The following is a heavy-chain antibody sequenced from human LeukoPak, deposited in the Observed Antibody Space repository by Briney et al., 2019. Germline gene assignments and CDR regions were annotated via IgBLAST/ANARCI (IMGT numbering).Heavy chain of an antibody. CDR2: INHSGST. J-gene: IGHJ4*02. V-gene: IGHV4-34*01. Sequence: SETLSLTCAVYGGSFSGYYWSWIRQPPGKGLDWIGEINHSGSTNYNPSLKSRVTISVDTSKNQFSLKLSSVTAADTAVYYCARGEKYYYDSSGYYCDYWGQGTLVTVSS. CDR1: GGSFSGYY. D-gene: IGHD3-22*01. CDR3: ARGEKYYYDSSGYYCDY.